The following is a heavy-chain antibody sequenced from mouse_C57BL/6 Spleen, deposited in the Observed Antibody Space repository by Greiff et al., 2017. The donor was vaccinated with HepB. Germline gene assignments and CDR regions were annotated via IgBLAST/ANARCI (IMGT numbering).Heavy chain of an antibody. V-gene: IGHV14-4*01. J-gene: IGHJ4*01. CDR1: GFNIKDDY. Sequence: VQLQQSGAELVRPGASVKLSCTASGFNIKDDYMHWVKQRPEQGLEWIGWIDPENGDTEYASKFQGKATITADTSSNTAYLQLSSLTSEDTAVYYCTTWGTTVVDYYAMDYWGQGTSVTVSS. CDR2: IDPENGDT. D-gene: IGHD1-1*01. CDR3: TTWGTTVVDYYAMDY.